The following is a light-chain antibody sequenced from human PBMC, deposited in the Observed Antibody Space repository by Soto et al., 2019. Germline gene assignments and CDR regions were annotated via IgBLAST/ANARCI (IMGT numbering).Light chain of an antibody. CDR3: SSYTNFNSL. J-gene: IGLJ3*02. CDR1: SSDVGAYNY. CDR2: DVF. V-gene: IGLV2-14*03. Sequence: QSALTQPASVSGSPGQSITISCTGTSSDVGAYNYVSWYQQHPGKAPKLMIYDVFNRPSGVSDRFSGSKSGNTASLTISGLQAEDEADYFCSSYTNFNSLFGGGTKLAVL.